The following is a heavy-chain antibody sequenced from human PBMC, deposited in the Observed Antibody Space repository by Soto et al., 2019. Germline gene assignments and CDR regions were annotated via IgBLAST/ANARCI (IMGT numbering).Heavy chain of an antibody. Sequence: GGSLRLSCAASGFTFSSYAMSWVRQAPGKGLEWVSAISGSGGSTYYADSVKGRFTISRDNSKNTLYLQMNSLRAEDTAVYYCATCHYDILTGYPGNYYYYGMDVWGQGTTVTVSS. CDR2: ISGSGGST. V-gene: IGHV3-23*01. CDR3: ATCHYDILTGYPGNYYYYGMDV. J-gene: IGHJ6*02. D-gene: IGHD3-9*01. CDR1: GFTFSSYA.